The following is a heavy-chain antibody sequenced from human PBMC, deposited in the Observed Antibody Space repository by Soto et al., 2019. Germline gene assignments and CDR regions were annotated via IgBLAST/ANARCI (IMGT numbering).Heavy chain of an antibody. CDR2: MNPNSGNT. V-gene: IGHV1-8*01. Sequence: ASVKVSCKASGYTFTSYDINWVRQATGQGLEWMGWMNPNSGNTGYAQKFQGRVTMTRNTSISTAYMELSSLRSEDTAVYYCARQYSSGWYNWFDPWGQGTLVTVPS. CDR3: ARQYSSGWYNWFDP. CDR1: GYTFTSYD. J-gene: IGHJ5*02. D-gene: IGHD6-19*01.